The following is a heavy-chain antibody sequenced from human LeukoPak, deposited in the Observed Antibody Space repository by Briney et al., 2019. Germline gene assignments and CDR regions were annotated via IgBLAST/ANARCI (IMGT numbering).Heavy chain of an antibody. D-gene: IGHD3-10*01. CDR1: GFTFDDYA. J-gene: IGHJ4*02. CDR2: ISGDGGST. V-gene: IGHV3-43*02. CDR3: AKDTQSTDMVRGPMGWY. Sequence: GGSLRLSCAASGFTFDDYAMHWVRQAPGKGLEWVSLISGDGGSTYYADSVKGRFTISRDNSKNSLYLQMNSLRTEDTALYYCAKDTQSTDMVRGPMGWYWGQGTLVTVSS.